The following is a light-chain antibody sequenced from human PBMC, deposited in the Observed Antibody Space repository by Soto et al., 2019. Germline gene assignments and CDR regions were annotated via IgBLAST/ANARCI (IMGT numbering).Light chain of an antibody. CDR2: EVS. V-gene: IGLV2-8*01. CDR1: SSDVGGYNY. Sequence: QSALTQPPSASGSPGQSVTISCTGTSSDVGGYNYVSWYQQHPGKAPKLMIYEVSKRPSGVPDRFSGSKSGNTASLTVSGLQVEDEADYYCATWDASLSGNVVFGGGTQLTVL. J-gene: IGLJ7*01. CDR3: ATWDASLSGNVV.